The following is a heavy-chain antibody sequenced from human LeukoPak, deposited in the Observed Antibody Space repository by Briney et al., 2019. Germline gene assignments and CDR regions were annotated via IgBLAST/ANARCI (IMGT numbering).Heavy chain of an antibody. D-gene: IGHD2-15*01. Sequence: SETLSLTCTVSGGSTKIENYYWAWIRQSPGKGLEWMGGMHYTGNSKSSPSLKGRVTLSIDTSKNEISLKLTSVTAADTAVYYCARSLYCVGDSCYLGNYFDYWGQGTLVTVSS. CDR3: ARSLYCVGDSCYLGNYFDY. V-gene: IGHV4-39*01. CDR1: GGSTKIENYY. J-gene: IGHJ4*02. CDR2: MHYTGNS.